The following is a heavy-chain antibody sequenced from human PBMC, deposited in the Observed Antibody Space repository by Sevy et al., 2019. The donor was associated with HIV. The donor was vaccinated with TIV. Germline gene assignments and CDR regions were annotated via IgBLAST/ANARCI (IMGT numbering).Heavy chain of an antibody. J-gene: IGHJ6*02. Sequence: GGSLRLSCAASGFMFGSYSMNWVRQAPGKGLEWVSSISSDSNYIYYADSVKGRFTISRDNAKNSLYLQMNSLRAEDTAVYYCAGPDATGGMDVWGQGSTVTVSS. CDR2: ISSDSNYI. CDR3: AGPDATGGMDV. V-gene: IGHV3-21*01. CDR1: GFMFGSYS.